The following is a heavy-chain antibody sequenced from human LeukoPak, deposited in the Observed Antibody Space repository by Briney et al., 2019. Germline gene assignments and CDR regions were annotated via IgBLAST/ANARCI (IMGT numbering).Heavy chain of an antibody. CDR3: ARVAQIAAAGLADIYYYYYMDV. D-gene: IGHD6-13*01. CDR2: IKQDGSEK. J-gene: IGHJ6*03. Sequence: GGSLRLSCAASGFTFSSYWMSWVRQAPGKGLEWVANIKQDGSEKYYVDSVKGRFTISRDNAKNSLYLQMNSLRAEDTAVYYCARVAQIAAAGLADIYYYYYMDVWGKGTTVTVSS. CDR1: GFTFSSYW. V-gene: IGHV3-7*01.